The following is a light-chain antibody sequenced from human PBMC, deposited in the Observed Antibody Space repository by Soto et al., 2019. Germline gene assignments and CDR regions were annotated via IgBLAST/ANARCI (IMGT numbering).Light chain of an antibody. J-gene: IGLJ1*01. CDR3: ASYAGSDNYV. Sequence: QAVVTQPPSASGSPGQSVTISCTGTSGDIGGYNYVSWFQQYPGKAPKLMIFEVDKRPSGVPDRFSGSKSGNTASLTVSGLRADDEADYYCASYAGSDNYVFGTGTKLTVL. CDR2: EVD. V-gene: IGLV2-8*01. CDR1: SGDIGGYNY.